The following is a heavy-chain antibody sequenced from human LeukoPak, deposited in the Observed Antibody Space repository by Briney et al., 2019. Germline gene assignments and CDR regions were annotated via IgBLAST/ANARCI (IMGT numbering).Heavy chain of an antibody. CDR2: IYYGGST. J-gene: IGHJ2*01. D-gene: IGHD4-23*01. V-gene: IGHV4-59*06. CDR1: GGSVSSYY. Sequence: PSESLSLTCTVSGGSVSSYYRSWVRQPPGKGLEWVGFIYYGGSTYYNPSVKGRVTISVATSNNQLSLKLSCLTAADTAVYYCARDRYTVGSWYFDLLGRGTLVTGSS. CDR3: ARDRYTVGSWYFDL.